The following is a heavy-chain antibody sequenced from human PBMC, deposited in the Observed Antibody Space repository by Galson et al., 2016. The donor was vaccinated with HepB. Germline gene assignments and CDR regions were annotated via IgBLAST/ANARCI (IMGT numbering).Heavy chain of an antibody. CDR3: ARDSGKYGIDV. D-gene: IGHD1-26*01. J-gene: IGHJ6*02. V-gene: IGHV3-33*08. CDR2: IWYDGSRK. Sequence: SLRLSCAASGFTFSIYSIHWVRQAPGKGLEWVAVIWYDGSRKYYGDSVKGRFTISRDDSKDMLYLQMNSLRADDTAVYYCARDSGKYGIDVWGQGTTVTVSS. CDR1: GFTFSIYS.